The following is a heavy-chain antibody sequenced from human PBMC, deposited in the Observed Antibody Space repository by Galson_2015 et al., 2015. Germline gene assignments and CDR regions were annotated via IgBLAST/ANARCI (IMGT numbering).Heavy chain of an antibody. CDR1: GFTFSSYG. CDR2: IWYDGSNK. J-gene: IGHJ4*02. CDR3: ARASGYCSGGSCYHLDY. V-gene: IGHV3-33*01. D-gene: IGHD2-15*01. Sequence: SLRLSCAASGFTFSSYGMRWVRRAPGKGLEWVAVIWYDGSNKYYADSVKGRFTISRDNSKNTLYLQMNSLRAEDTAVYYCARASGYCSGGSCYHLDYWGQGTLVTVSS.